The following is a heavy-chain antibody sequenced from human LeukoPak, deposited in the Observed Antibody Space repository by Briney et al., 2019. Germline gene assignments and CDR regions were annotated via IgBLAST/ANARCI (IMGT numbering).Heavy chain of an antibody. CDR1: VYAFTGYC. CDR3: ARGAARGSSGWYDY. V-gene: IGHV1-2*02. J-gene: IGHJ4*02. D-gene: IGHD6-19*01. Sequence: GASVKVSCKASVYAFTGYCIHWVRQAPGQGLEWMGWINPNSGGTHYAQKFQGRVALTRDTSISTAYMELSRLTSDDAAVYYCARGAARGSSGWYDYWGQGTLVTVSS. CDR2: INPNSGGT.